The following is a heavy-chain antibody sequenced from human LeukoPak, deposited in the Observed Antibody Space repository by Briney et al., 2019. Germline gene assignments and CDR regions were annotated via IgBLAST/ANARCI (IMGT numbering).Heavy chain of an antibody. D-gene: IGHD4-17*01. Sequence: WVSVKVSCQASGYTFTSYGIMWVRQAPGQGLEWMEWISPYNGNTKDADNIQRRLTITTNTSTNTVYPEVRILGSDDTAVYYCARDQRGYGDSSGASKWIDPWGQGTLVTVSS. J-gene: IGHJ5*02. CDR3: ARDQRGYGDSSGASKWIDP. CDR1: GYTFTSYG. V-gene: IGHV1-18*01. CDR2: ISPYNGNT.